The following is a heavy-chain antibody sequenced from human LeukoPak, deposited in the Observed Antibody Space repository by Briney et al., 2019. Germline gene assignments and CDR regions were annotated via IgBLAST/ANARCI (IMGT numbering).Heavy chain of an antibody. Sequence: GGSLRLSCAASGFTFSSFDKYWTTWVRQAPGKGLEWVANINQDASEKYYVDSVMGRFIISRDNARNSVYLQMNSLRVEDTAVYHCVTEQWELGTWGQGTLVTVSS. V-gene: IGHV3-7*03. D-gene: IGHD1/OR15-1a*01. CDR1: GFTFSSFDKYW. CDR2: INQDASEK. J-gene: IGHJ5*02. CDR3: VTEQWELGT.